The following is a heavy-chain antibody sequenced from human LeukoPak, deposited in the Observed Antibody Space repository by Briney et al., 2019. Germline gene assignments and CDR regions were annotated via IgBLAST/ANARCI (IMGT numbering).Heavy chain of an antibody. V-gene: IGHV4-39*01. J-gene: IGHJ3*02. CDR1: GGSISSSSYH. CDR2: IYYGGST. D-gene: IGHD3-22*01. CDR3: ARLGDYSDSSGYFDAFDI. Sequence: KPSETLSLTCTVSGGSISSSSYHWGWIRQPPGKGPEWIGTIYYGGSTYYNPSLKSRVTISVDTSKKQFSLKLTSVTAADAAVYYCARLGDYSDSSGYFDAFDIWGQGTMVTVFS.